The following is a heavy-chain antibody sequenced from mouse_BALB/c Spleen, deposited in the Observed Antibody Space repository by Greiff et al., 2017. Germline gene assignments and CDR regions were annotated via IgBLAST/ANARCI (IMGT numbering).Heavy chain of an antibody. CDR1: GFNIKDTY. D-gene: IGHD2-2*01. CDR2: IDPANGNT. J-gene: IGHJ1*01. V-gene: IGHV14-3*02. CDR3: ARRGLYYGYDWYFDV. Sequence: VQLQQSGAELVKPGASVKLSCTASGFNIKDTYMHWVKQRPEQGLEWIGRIDPANGNTIYDPKFQGKATITADTSSNTAYLQLSSLTSEDTAVYYCARRGLYYGYDWYFDVWGAGTTVTVSS.